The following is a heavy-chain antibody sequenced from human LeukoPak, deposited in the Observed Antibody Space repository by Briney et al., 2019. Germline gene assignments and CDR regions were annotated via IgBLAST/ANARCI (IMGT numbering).Heavy chain of an antibody. CDR1: GYSFTSYW. D-gene: IGHD3-22*01. CDR2: IYPGVSDT. Sequence: GESLKISCKGSGYSFTSYWIGWVRQMPGKGLEWMGIIYPGVSDTRYSPSFQGQVTISADKSISTAYLQWSSLKASDTAMYYCARLGYDSSGYYSYWYFDLWGRGTLVTVSS. CDR3: ARLGYDSSGYYSYWYFDL. J-gene: IGHJ2*01. V-gene: IGHV5-51*01.